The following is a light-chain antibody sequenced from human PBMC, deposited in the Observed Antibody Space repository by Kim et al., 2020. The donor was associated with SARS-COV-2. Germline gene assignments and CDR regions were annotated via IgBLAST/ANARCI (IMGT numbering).Light chain of an antibody. CDR1: HSVTNNY. J-gene: IGKJ5*01. CDR2: GAS. CDR3: QQYGKSPIT. V-gene: IGKV3-20*01. Sequence: PGERGTLSCRASHSVTNNYLAWYQKKVGQPPRLLIYGASSRATGIPDRFSGSVSGTDFILTISRLEPEDFAVYYCQQYGKSPITFGQGTRLGIK.